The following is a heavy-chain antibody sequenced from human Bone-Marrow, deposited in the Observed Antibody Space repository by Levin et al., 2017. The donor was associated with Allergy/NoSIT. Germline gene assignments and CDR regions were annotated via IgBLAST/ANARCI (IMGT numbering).Heavy chain of an antibody. D-gene: IGHD3-3*01. J-gene: IGHJ5*02. CDR2: IYYSGST. V-gene: IGHV4-61*01. CDR3: ARRKYDFWSGYYTGGEKLGFDP. Sequence: SETLSLTCTVSGGSVSSGSYYWSWIRQPPGKGLEWIGYIYYSGSTNYNPSLKSRVTISVDTSKNQFSLKLSSVTAADTAVYYCARRKYDFWSGYYTGGEKLGFDPWGQGTLVTVSS. CDR1: GGSVSSGSYY.